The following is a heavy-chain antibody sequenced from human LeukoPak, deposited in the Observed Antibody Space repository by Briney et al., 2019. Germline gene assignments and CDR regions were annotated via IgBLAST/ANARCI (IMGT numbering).Heavy chain of an antibody. D-gene: IGHD3-16*02. V-gene: IGHV3-23*01. CDR1: GFTFSSCA. CDR3: AKTVSRSYSYAGGDY. Sequence: PGGSLRLSCAASGFTFSSCAMSWVRQAPGRGLEWVSAIHCNGGSTYYADSVKGRFTISRDNSKNTLYLQMNSLRAEDTAVYYCAKTVSRSYSYAGGDYWGQGTLVTVSS. J-gene: IGHJ4*02. CDR2: IHCNGGST.